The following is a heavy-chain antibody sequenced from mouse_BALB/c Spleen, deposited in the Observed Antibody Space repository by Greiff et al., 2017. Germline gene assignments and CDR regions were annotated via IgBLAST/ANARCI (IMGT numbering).Heavy chain of an antibody. CDR1: GFAFSSYD. CDR2: ISSGGGST. V-gene: IGHV5-12-1*01. J-gene: IGHJ4*01. CDR3: ARHAPTGPYAMDY. D-gene: IGHD4-1*02. Sequence: EVKLVESGGGLVKPGGSLKLSCAASGFAFSSYDMSWVRQTPEKRLEWVAYISSGGGSTYYPDTVKGRFTISRDNAKNTLYLQMSSLKSEDTAMYYCARHAPTGPYAMDYWGQGTSVTVSS.